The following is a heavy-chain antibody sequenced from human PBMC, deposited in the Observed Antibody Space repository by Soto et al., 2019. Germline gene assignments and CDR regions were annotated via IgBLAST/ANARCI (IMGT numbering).Heavy chain of an antibody. CDR2: INSDGSST. Sequence: GGSLRLSCAASGFTFSSYWMHWVRQAPGKGLVWVSRINSDGSSTSYADFVKGRFTISRDNAKNTLYLQMNSLRAEDTAVYYCARGGYYYDSSGYYYVDYWGQGTLVTVSS. D-gene: IGHD3-22*01. CDR1: GFTFSSYW. V-gene: IGHV3-74*01. CDR3: ARGGYYYDSSGYYYVDY. J-gene: IGHJ4*02.